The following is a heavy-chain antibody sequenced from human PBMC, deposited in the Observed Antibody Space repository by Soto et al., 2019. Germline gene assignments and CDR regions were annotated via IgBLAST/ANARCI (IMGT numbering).Heavy chain of an antibody. CDR2: VSGSGGST. J-gene: IGHJ5*02. D-gene: IGHD3-16*01. CDR1: GFTFTAFA. V-gene: IGHV3-23*01. CDR3: AKLGSDFLNWFDP. Sequence: GGSLRLSCTASGFTFTAFAMSWVRQAPGKGLEWVSAVSGSGGSTYYADSVKGRFTISRDNSKDTLYLQMSSLRAEDTAVYYCAKLGSDFLNWFDPWGQGTLVTVSS.